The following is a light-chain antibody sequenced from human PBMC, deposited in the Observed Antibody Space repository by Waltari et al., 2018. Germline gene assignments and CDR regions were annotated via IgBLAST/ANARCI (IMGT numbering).Light chain of an antibody. CDR3: QQSYAIPLA. CDR2: AVS. Sequence: DIQMTQSPSSLSASVGDRVTITCRASERIGTYLNWYQQKPGKAPNLLIYAVSNLPSAVQSRFSASGSERDFSLTISSLQPEDSATYYCQQSYAIPLAFGQGTKVEIK. J-gene: IGKJ1*01. V-gene: IGKV1-39*01. CDR1: ERIGTY.